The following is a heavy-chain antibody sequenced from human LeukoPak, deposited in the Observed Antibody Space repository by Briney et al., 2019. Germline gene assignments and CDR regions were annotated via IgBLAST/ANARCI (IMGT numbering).Heavy chain of an antibody. J-gene: IGHJ6*02. CDR3: ARASFFAHYYYYGMDV. D-gene: IGHD3-3*02. V-gene: IGHV4-59*01. CDR2: IYYSGST. Sequence: PSETLSLTCAVYGGSFSGYYWSWIRQPPGKGLEWIGYIYYSGSTNYNPSLKSRVTISVDTSKNQFSLELSSVTAADTAVYYCARASFFAHYYYYGMDVWGQGTTVTVS. CDR1: GGSFSGYY.